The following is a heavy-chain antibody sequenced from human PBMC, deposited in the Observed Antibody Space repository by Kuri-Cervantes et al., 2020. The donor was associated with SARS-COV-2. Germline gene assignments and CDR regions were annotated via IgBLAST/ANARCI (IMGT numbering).Heavy chain of an antibody. V-gene: IGHV2-70*11. CDR2: IDWDDDK. J-gene: IGHJ4*02. Sequence: TLSFTCSVSGASISSHNWSWIRQPPGKALEWLARIDWDDDKYYKTSLNTRLSISKDTSKDQVVLTMTNMDPVDTATYYCVRIRAATVIADYWGQGTLVTVSS. D-gene: IGHD4-11*01. CDR3: VRIRAATVIADY. CDR1: GASISSHN.